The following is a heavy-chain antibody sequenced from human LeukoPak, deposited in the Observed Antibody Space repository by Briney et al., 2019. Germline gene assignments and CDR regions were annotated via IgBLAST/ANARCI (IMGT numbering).Heavy chain of an antibody. CDR2: IYYSGST. V-gene: IGHV4-59*01. Sequence: SETLSLTCTVSGGSISSYYWSWIQQPPGKGLEWIGYIYYSGSTNYNPSLKSRVTISVDTSKSQFSLKLSSVTAADTAVYYCARLTRRSGNYFDYWGQGTLVTVSS. J-gene: IGHJ4*02. CDR1: GGSISSYY. D-gene: IGHD1-1*01. CDR3: ARLTRRSGNYFDY.